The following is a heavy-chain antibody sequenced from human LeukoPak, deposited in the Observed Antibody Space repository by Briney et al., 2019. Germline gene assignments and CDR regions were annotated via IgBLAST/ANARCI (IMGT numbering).Heavy chain of an antibody. V-gene: IGHV4-39*07. Sequence: PSETLSLTCTVSGGSISSDNYYWGWIRQPPGKGLEFIGSIYYSGSTYYNPSLKSRVTISVDTSKNQFSLKLSSVTAADTAVYYCARVGYGETDYWGQGTLVTVSS. CDR2: IYYSGST. CDR3: ARVGYGETDY. J-gene: IGHJ4*02. CDR1: GGSISSDNYY. D-gene: IGHD1-1*01.